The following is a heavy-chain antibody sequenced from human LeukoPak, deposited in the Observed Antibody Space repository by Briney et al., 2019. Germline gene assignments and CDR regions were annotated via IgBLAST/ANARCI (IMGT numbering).Heavy chain of an antibody. CDR2: IWYGGSNK. V-gene: IGHV3-33*01. CDR1: GFTFSSYG. Sequence: GGSLRLSCAASGFTFSSYGMHWVRQAPGKGLEWVAVIWYGGSNKYYADSVKGRFTISRDNSKNTLYLQMNSLRAEDTAVYYCARGYSSGFILDYWGQGTLVTVSS. CDR3: ARGYSSGFILDY. J-gene: IGHJ4*02. D-gene: IGHD3-22*01.